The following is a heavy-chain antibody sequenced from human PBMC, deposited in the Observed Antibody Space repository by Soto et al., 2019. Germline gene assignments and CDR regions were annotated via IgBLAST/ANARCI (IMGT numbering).Heavy chain of an antibody. CDR3: ARDLKMVRGVIITGCYGMDV. D-gene: IGHD3-10*01. CDR2: ISAYNGNT. V-gene: IGHV1-18*04. CDR1: GYTFTSYG. J-gene: IGHJ6*02. Sequence: VASVKVSCKASGYTFTSYGISWVRQAPGQGLEWMGWISAYNGNTNYAQKLQGRVTMTTDTSTSTAYMELRSLRSDDTAVYYCARDLKMVRGVIITGCYGMDVWGQGTTVTVSS.